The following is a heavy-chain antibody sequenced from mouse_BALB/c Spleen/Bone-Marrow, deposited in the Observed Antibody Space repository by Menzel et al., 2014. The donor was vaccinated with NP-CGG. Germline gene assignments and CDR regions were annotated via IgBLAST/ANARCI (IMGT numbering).Heavy chain of an antibody. CDR2: IYPGDGSS. Sequence: QVQLQQPGPELVKPGASVKMSCKASGYSFTSYYIHWVKQRPGQGLEWIGWIYPGDGSSKYNEKFKGKTTLTADKSSSTGYMLISSLTSEDSAIEFCARGSSFSYWYFDVWGAGTTVTVSS. D-gene: IGHD1-1*01. CDR1: GYSFTSYY. J-gene: IGHJ1*01. CDR3: ARGSSFSYWYFDV. V-gene: IGHV1S56*01.